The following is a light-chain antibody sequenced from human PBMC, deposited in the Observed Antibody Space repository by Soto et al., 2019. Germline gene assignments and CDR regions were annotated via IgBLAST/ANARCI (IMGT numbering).Light chain of an antibody. V-gene: IGKV1-39*01. CDR3: QQRYSWPT. Sequence: DIQMTQSPSSLSASVGDRVTITCRASQSISSYLNWYQQKPGKAPKLLIYAASSLQSGVPSRFSGSGSGTDFTLTISSLEPEDFALYYCQQRYSWPTFGQGTRLEIK. CDR1: QSISSY. CDR2: AAS. J-gene: IGKJ5*01.